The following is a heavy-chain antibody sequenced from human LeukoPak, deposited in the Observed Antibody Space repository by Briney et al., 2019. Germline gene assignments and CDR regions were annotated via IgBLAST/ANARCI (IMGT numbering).Heavy chain of an antibody. J-gene: IGHJ6*03. D-gene: IGHD3-22*01. CDR2: MNPNSGNT. CDR3: ARDYGITMIVVVPHYMDV. Sequence: ASVKVSCKASGYTFTSFDINWVRQATGQGLEWMAWMNPNSGNTGYAQKFQGRVTMTRDTSISTAYMELSRLRSDDTAVYYCARDYGITMIVVVPHYMDVWGKGTTVTVSS. V-gene: IGHV1-8*01. CDR1: GYTFTSFD.